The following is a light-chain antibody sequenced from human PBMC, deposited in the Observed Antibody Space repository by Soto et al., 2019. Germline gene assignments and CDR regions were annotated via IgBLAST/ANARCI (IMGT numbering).Light chain of an antibody. Sequence: DIQMTQSPSALSASVGDRVTITCRASQDIRDDLGWYQQKPGKAPKRLIFAASSLQIGVPPRFSGSGSGTEFTLTISSLQPEDIATYYCQKYDSAPRTFGQGTKVDIK. CDR3: QKYDSAPRT. J-gene: IGKJ1*01. CDR2: AAS. V-gene: IGKV1-17*01. CDR1: QDIRDD.